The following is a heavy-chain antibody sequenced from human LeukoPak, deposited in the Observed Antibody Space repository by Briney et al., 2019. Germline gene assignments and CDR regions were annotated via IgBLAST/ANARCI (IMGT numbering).Heavy chain of an antibody. CDR2: IYHSGST. V-gene: IGHV4-59*04. CDR1: GGSISSYY. J-gene: IGHJ4*02. CDR3: ARLARDVYNIIAYFFDQ. D-gene: IGHD5-24*01. Sequence: SETLSLTCTVSGGSISSYYWGWIRQPPGKGLEWIGNIYHSGSTYYNPSLKRRVTISVDTSKNQFTLKLSSVTAADTAVYYCARLARDVYNIIAYFFDQWGQGTLVTVSS.